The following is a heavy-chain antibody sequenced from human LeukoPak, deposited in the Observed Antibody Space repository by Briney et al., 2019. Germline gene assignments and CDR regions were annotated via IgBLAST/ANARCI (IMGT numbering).Heavy chain of an antibody. V-gene: IGHV3-21*01. CDR1: GFTFSSYS. D-gene: IGHD1-7*01. CDR3: ARDLRGTTAGY. CDR2: ISSSSSYI. J-gene: IGHJ4*02. Sequence: GGSLRLSCAASGFTFSSYSMNWVRQAPGKGLEWFSSISSSSSYIYYADSVKGRFTISRDNAKNSLYLQMNSLRAEDTAVYYCARDLRGTTAGYWGQGTLVTVSS.